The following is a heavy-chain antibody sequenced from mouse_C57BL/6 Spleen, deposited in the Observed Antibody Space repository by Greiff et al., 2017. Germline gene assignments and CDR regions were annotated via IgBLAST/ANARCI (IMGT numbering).Heavy chain of an antibody. V-gene: IGHV1-50*01. CDR3: ARDYGSSAWFAY. CDR1: GYTFTSYW. D-gene: IGHD1-1*01. Sequence: QVQLKQPGAELVKPGASVKLSCKASGYTFTSYWMQWVKQRPGQGLEWIGEIDPSDSYTNYNQKFKGKATLTVDTSSSTAYMQLSSLTSDDSAVYYCARDYGSSAWFAYWGQGTLVTVSA. CDR2: IDPSDSYT. J-gene: IGHJ3*01.